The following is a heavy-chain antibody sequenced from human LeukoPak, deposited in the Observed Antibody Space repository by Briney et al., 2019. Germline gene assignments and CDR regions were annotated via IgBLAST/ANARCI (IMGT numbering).Heavy chain of an antibody. CDR2: IYNSGST. J-gene: IGHJ6*02. CDR3: ARDGDRNGMDV. D-gene: IGHD3-16*02. Sequence: SETLSLTCTVSGGSISSGSYYWSWMRQHPGKGLEWIGYIYNSGSTHYNPSLKSRVTISVDTSKNQFSLKLSSVTAADTAVYYCARDGDRNGMDVWGQGTTVTVSS. CDR1: GGSISSGSYY. V-gene: IGHV4-31*03.